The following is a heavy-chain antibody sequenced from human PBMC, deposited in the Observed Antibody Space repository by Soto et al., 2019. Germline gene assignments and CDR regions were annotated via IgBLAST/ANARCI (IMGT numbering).Heavy chain of an antibody. D-gene: IGHD4-4*01. CDR2: IDSGGGST. J-gene: IGHJ5*02. V-gene: IGHV3-23*01. Sequence: GGSLRLSCAASGFSFSNYSMSWVRQAPGTGLEWVSAIDSGGGSTYYAASVKGRFSISRDNSMNTLYLQMNSLRAEDTAIYYCTKEHSNYPDNWFDPWGQGTLVTVSS. CDR3: TKEHSNYPDNWFDP. CDR1: GFSFSNYS.